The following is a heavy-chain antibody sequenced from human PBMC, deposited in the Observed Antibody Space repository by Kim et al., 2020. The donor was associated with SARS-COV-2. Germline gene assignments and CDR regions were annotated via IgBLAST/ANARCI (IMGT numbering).Heavy chain of an antibody. J-gene: IGHJ4*02. D-gene: IGHD4-17*01. Sequence: SVKGRFTMSRDDSKSMAYLQMNSLKTEDTAVYYCSRVPGLTVNFCDAWDYWGQGTMVTVSS. V-gene: IGHV3-73*01. CDR3: SRVPGLTVNFCDAWDY.